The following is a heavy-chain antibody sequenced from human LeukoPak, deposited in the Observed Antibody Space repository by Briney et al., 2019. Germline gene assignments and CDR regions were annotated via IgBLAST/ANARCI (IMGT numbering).Heavy chain of an antibody. CDR3: ARDDRFDGSGHYTAFDV. D-gene: IGHD3-22*01. Sequence: GGSLRLSCAASGFTVSIYWMHWIRQAPGKGPEWISFICISSSHTNYADSVKDRFTISRDNAKTSLFLQMNSLRDEDTAVYYCARDDRFDGSGHYTAFDVWGQGTVVTVSS. CDR2: ICISSSHT. V-gene: IGHV3-11*05. CDR1: GFTVSIYW. J-gene: IGHJ3*01.